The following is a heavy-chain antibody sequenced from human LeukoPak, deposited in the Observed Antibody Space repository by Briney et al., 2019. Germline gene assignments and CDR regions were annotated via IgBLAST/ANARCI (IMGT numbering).Heavy chain of an antibody. D-gene: IGHD3-9*01. CDR2: VFSDGGT. J-gene: IGHJ4*02. CDR3: ARDRASDYDIRLES. V-gene: IGHV4-61*02. Sequence: PSETLSLTCTVSGGSIISDHSYEKSYWTWIRQPAGQGLEWIGRVFSDGGTNFNPSLQSRLTISMDTSKNQFSLSLSSVTAADTAIYYCARDRASDYDIRLESWGQGILVTVSS. CDR1: GGSIISDHSY.